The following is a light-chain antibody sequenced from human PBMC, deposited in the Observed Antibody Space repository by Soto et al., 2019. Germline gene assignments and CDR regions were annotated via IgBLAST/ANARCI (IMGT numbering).Light chain of an antibody. Sequence: QSALTQPASVSGSPGQSITISCTGTSSDVGTYNSVSWYQQHPGKAPKLLIYEVRRRPSGVSTRFSGSMAASTASLTISGLQAEDEADYFCCSFTTSTSYVFGTGTKVTVL. V-gene: IGLV2-14*01. CDR1: SSDVGTYNS. CDR2: EVR. J-gene: IGLJ1*01. CDR3: CSFTTSTSYV.